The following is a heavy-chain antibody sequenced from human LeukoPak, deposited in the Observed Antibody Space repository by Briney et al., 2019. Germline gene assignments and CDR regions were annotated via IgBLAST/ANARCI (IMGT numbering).Heavy chain of an antibody. CDR3: TTGNWGPY. V-gene: IGHV3-15*07. J-gene: IGHJ4*02. D-gene: IGHD7-27*01. CDR2: IKSKTDGETT. CDR1: GFTLSNYA. Sequence: GGSLRLSCAASGFTLSNYAMNWVRQAPGKGLEWVGRIKSKTDGETTDFGAPVKGRFAISRDDSKNTMYLHMNSLRTEDTAVYYCTTGNWGPYWGQGTLVTVSS.